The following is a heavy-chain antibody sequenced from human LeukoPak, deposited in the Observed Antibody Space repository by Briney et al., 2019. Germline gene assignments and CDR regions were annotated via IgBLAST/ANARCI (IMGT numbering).Heavy chain of an antibody. D-gene: IGHD3-22*01. CDR1: SYTFTSYG. CDR3: ARVGSDSSGYYNGWFDY. V-gene: IGHV1-18*01. CDR2: ISAYNGNT. Sequence: GASVKVSCKGSSYTFTSYGISWVRQAPGQGLEWMGWISAYNGNTNYAQKLQGRVTMTTDTSTSTAYMELRSLRSDDTAVYYCARVGSDSSGYYNGWFDYWGQGTLVTVSS. J-gene: IGHJ4*02.